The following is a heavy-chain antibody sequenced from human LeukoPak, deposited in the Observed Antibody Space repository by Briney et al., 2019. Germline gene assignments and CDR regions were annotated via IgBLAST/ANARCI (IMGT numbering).Heavy chain of an antibody. J-gene: IGHJ4*02. V-gene: IGHV4-39*07. D-gene: IGHD3-10*01. CDR2: IYYSGST. CDR3: ARRTGLWFGRPGWYFDY. Sequence: SETLSLTCTVSGGSISSGSYSWSWIRQPAGKGLEWIGSIYYSGSTYYNPSLKSRVTISVDTSKNQFSLKLSSVTAADTAVYYCARRTGLWFGRPGWYFDYWGQGTLVTVSS. CDR1: GGSISSGSYS.